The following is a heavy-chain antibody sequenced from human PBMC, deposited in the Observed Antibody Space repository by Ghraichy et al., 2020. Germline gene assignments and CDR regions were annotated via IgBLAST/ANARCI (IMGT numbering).Heavy chain of an antibody. Sequence: GGSLRLSCAVSGFTFSNYWMTWVRQAPGKGLEWVASINGEDRGTYYVDSVKGRFTISRDNSKNTLYLQMSSLRAEDTAVYYCARVCRCGRGSDYWGQGILVTVSS. J-gene: IGHJ4*02. V-gene: IGHV3-7*03. CDR2: INGEDRGT. CDR1: GFTFSNYW. D-gene: IGHD2-15*01. CDR3: ARVCRCGRGSDY.